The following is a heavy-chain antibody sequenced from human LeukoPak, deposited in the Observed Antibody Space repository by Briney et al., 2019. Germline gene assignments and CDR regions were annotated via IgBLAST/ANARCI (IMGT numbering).Heavy chain of an antibody. CDR1: GGSISSYY. Sequence: PSETLSLTCTVSGGSISSYYWSWIRQPPGKGLEWIGYIYYSGSTNYNPSLKSRVTISVDTSKNQFSLKLNSVTAADTAVYYCASRLRFLEWLVFDIWGQGTMVTVSS. CDR3: ASRLRFLEWLVFDI. D-gene: IGHD3-3*01. CDR2: IYYSGST. V-gene: IGHV4-59*01. J-gene: IGHJ3*02.